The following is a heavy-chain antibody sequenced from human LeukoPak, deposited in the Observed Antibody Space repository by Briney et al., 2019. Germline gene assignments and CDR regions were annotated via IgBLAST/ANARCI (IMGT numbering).Heavy chain of an antibody. V-gene: IGHV1-69*13. Sequence: ASVKVSCKASGGTFSSHAISWVRQAPGQGLEWMGGIIPIFGTANYAQKFQGRVTITADESTSTAYMELSSLRSEDTAVYYCASTYEELTGYFPRPFDYWGQGTLVTVSS. J-gene: IGHJ4*02. D-gene: IGHD3-9*01. CDR2: IIPIFGTA. CDR1: GGTFSSHA. CDR3: ASTYEELTGYFPRPFDY.